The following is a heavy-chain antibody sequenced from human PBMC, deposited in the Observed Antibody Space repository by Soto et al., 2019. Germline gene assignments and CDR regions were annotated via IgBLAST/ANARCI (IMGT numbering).Heavy chain of an antibody. Sequence: QVQLVESGGGVVQPGRSLRLSCAVSGFTFSGYPMHWVRQAPGKGLEWVAVVSFNGVNEYYADSVKGRFTISRDNSKNTLYLQMNSLRAEDTAVYYCARDSARHGDTQIDYWGQGTLVTVSS. J-gene: IGHJ4*02. CDR2: VSFNGVNE. CDR1: GFTFSGYP. V-gene: IGHV3-30-3*01. CDR3: ARDSARHGDTQIDY. D-gene: IGHD3-10*01.